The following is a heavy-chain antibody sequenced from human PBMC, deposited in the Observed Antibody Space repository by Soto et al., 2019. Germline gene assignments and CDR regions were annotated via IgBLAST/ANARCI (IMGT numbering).Heavy chain of an antibody. D-gene: IGHD3-3*01. V-gene: IGHV4-30-2*01. Sequence: PSETLSLTCAVPGGSISSGGYSWSWIRQPPGKGLEWIGYIYYSGSTYYNPSLKSRVTISVDRSKNQFSLKLSSVTAADTAVYYCARVYYDFWSGQGENWFDPWGQGTLVTVSS. J-gene: IGHJ5*02. CDR1: GGSISSGGYS. CDR2: IYYSGST. CDR3: ARVYYDFWSGQGENWFDP.